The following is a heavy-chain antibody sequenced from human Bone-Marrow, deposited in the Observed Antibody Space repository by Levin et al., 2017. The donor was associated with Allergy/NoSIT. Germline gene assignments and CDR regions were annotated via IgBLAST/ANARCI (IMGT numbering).Heavy chain of an antibody. V-gene: IGHV3-15*07. CDR2: IKSQTDGGTT. D-gene: IGHD4-17*01. CDR3: TTGGDYGGH. J-gene: IGHJ4*02. Sequence: GGSLRLSCAASDFTFTDAYMNWVRQAPGKGLEWVGRIKSQTDGGTTDYAPPVKGRFTISRDDSENTLYLQMNSLKTEDTAVYYCTTGGDYGGHWGQGTLVTVSS. CDR1: DFTFTDAY.